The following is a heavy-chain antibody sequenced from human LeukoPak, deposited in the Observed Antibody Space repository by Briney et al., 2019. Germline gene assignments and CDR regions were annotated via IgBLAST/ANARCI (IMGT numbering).Heavy chain of an antibody. CDR2: ISYDGSNK. Sequence: SGGSLRLSCAASGFTFSSYAMHWVRQAPGKGLEWVAVISYDGSNKYYADSVKGRFTISRDNSKNTLYLQMNSLRAEDTAVYYCASGYRGPYYYGMDVWGQGTTVTVSS. CDR1: GFTFSSYA. D-gene: IGHD5-12*01. CDR3: ASGYRGPYYYGMDV. J-gene: IGHJ6*02. V-gene: IGHV3-30-3*01.